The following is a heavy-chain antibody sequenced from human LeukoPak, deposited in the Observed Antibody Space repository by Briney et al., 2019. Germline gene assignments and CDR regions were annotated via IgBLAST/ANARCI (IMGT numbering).Heavy chain of an antibody. Sequence: GGSLRLSWAASGFTFSSYAMHWVRQAPGKGLEWVAVISYDGSNKYYADSGKGRFTISRDNSKNTLYMQMNSLRAEDTAVYYCAKIADTSGSYGQGFDYWGQGTLVTVSS. J-gene: IGHJ4*02. CDR2: ISYDGSNK. V-gene: IGHV3-30*04. D-gene: IGHD1-26*01. CDR3: AKIADTSGSYGQGFDY. CDR1: GFTFSSYA.